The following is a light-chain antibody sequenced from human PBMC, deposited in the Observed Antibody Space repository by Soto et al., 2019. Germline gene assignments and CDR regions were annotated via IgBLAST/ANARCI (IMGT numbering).Light chain of an antibody. CDR3: QSYEVSLGGFVI. V-gene: IGLV1-40*01. J-gene: IGLJ2*01. Sequence: QSVLTQPPSLSGVPGQRVTISCTGSSSNIGAGYDVHWYKQLPGTAPRLLIYETTSRASGVPDRFSGSKSGTSASLAIAGLQPDDEADYHCQSYEVSLGGFVIFGGGTQLTVL. CDR2: ETT. CDR1: SSNIGAGYD.